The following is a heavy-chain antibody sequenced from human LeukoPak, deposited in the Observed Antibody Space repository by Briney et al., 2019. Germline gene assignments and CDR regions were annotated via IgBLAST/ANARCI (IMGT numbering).Heavy chain of an antibody. CDR3: ARAYSGSYYLLNLFDY. D-gene: IGHD1-26*01. J-gene: IGHJ4*02. V-gene: IGHV1-2*02. CDR1: GYTFTGYY. CDR2: INPNSGGT. Sequence: ASVTVSCKASGYTFTGYYMHWVRQAPGQGLEWMGWINPNSGGTNYAQKFQGRVTMTRDTSISTAYMELSRLRSDDTAVYYCARAYSGSYYLLNLFDYWGQGTLVTVSS.